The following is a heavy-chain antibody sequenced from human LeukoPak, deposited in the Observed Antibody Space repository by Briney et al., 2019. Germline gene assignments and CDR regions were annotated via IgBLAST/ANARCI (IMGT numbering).Heavy chain of an antibody. CDR1: GYTFSSYG. V-gene: IGHV1-18*01. J-gene: IGHJ4*02. CDR3: ARDWRLQPNNYYFDT. Sequence: ASVKVSCKVSGYTFSSYGISWVRQAPGQGQGLEWMGWTSAYNGNTKYAQKLQGRVTMTTDTSTSTAYMELRSLRSDDSAVYYCARDWRLQPNNYYFDTWGQGTLVTVSS. CDR2: TSAYNGNT. D-gene: IGHD4-11*01.